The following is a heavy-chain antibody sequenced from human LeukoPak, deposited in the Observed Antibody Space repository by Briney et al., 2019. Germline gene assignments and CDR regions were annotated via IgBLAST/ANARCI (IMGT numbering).Heavy chain of an antibody. CDR3: ARDQRYAFDY. Sequence: GGSLRLSCAASGFTFSSYAMNWVRQAPGKGLEWVSAISGSGGSTYYADSVKGRVTFSRDDAKNTLYLHMHSLRDDDTAVYYCARDQRYAFDYWGQGILVTVSS. V-gene: IGHV3-23*01. CDR2: ISGSGGST. J-gene: IGHJ4*02. D-gene: IGHD3-9*01. CDR1: GFTFSSYA.